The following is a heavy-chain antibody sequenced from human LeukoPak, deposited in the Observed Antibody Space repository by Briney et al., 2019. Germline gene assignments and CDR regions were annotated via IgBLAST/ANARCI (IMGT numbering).Heavy chain of an antibody. V-gene: IGHV3-30*02. J-gene: IGHJ5*02. CDR2: IRYDGTKI. CDR3: ARLVYGSGNWFDP. Sequence: GGSLRLSCAASGFAFGTYGLHWVRQAPGKGLEWVSFIRYDGTKIYSADSVKGRFTISRDNSKSTLYLQMNSLRAEDTAVYYCARLVYGSGNWFDPWGQGTLVTVSS. D-gene: IGHD3-10*01. CDR1: GFAFGTYG.